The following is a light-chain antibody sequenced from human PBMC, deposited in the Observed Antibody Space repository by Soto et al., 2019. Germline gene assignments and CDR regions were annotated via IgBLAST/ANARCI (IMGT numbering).Light chain of an antibody. J-gene: IGLJ2*01. CDR3: SLYTSSSTRVV. V-gene: IGLV2-18*01. CDR2: EVS. CDR1: SSDVGSYNR. Sequence: QSALTQPPSVSGSPGPSVTISCTGTSSDVGSYNRVSWYQQPPGTAPKLMIFEVSNRPSGVPDRFSGSKSGNTASLTISGLQAEDEADYYCSLYTSSSTRVVFGGGTKVTVL.